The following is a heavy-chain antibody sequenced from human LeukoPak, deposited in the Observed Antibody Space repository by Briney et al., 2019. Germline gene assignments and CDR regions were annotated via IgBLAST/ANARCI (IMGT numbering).Heavy chain of an antibody. CDR2: ISGSGGST. J-gene: IGHJ6*02. CDR3: AKAQYCSGGSCYYYYYGMDV. V-gene: IGHV3-23*01. CDR1: GGSISSYY. Sequence: ETLSLTCTVSGGSISSYYWSWIRQPPGKGLEWVSAISGSGGSTYYADSVKGRFTISRDNSKNTLYLQMNSLRAEDTAVYYCAKAQYCSGGSCYYYYYGMDVWGQGTTVTVSS. D-gene: IGHD2-15*01.